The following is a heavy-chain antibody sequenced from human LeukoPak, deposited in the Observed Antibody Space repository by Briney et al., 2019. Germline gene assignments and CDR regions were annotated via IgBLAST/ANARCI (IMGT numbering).Heavy chain of an antibody. CDR1: GGTFSSYA. CDR2: IIPILGIA. D-gene: IGHD6-13*01. V-gene: IGHV1-69*04. J-gene: IGHJ5*02. Sequence: SVKVSCKASGGTFSSYAISWVRQAPGQGLEWMGRIIPILGIANYAQKFQGRVTITADKSTSTAYMGLSSLRSEDTAVYYCARGGSSSFLNNWFDPWGQGTLVTVSS. CDR3: ARGGSSSFLNNWFDP.